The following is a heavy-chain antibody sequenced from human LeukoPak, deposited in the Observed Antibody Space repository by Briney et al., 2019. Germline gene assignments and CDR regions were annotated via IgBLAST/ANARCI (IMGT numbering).Heavy chain of an antibody. J-gene: IGHJ2*01. D-gene: IGHD3-10*01. CDR3: AKAPSMVRGVMVPYWYFDL. V-gene: IGHV3-23*01. CDR1: GFTFNSYA. CDR2: ISGSGGTT. Sequence: PGGSLRLSCAASGFTFNSYAMSWVRQAPGKGLEWVSAISGSGGTTYYADSVKGRFTISRDNSKTTLYLQMSSLRAEDTALYYCAKAPSMVRGVMVPYWYFDLWGRGTLVTVSS.